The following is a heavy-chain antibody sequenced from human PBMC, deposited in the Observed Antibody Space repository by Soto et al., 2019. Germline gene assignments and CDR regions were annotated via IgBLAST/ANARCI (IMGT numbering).Heavy chain of an antibody. CDR2: INAGNGNT. CDR3: ARWLAADYYDSSGYYFRSAFDI. D-gene: IGHD3-22*01. Sequence: ASVKVSCKASGYTFTSYAMHWVRQAPGQRLEWMGWINAGNGNTKYSQKFQGRVTITRDTSASTAYMELSSLRSEDTAVYYCARWLAADYYDSSGYYFRSAFDIWGQGTMVTVSS. J-gene: IGHJ3*02. V-gene: IGHV1-3*01. CDR1: GYTFTSYA.